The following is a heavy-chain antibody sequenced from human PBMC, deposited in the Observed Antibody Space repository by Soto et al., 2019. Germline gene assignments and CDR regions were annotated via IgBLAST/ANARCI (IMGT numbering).Heavy chain of an antibody. D-gene: IGHD2-21*02. CDR1: GFTFSSYG. J-gene: IGHJ4*02. V-gene: IGHV3-30*18. Sequence: SLRLSCAASGFTFSSYGMHWVRQAPGTGLEWVAVISYDGSNKYYADSVKGRFTISRDNSKNTLYLQMNSLRAEDTAVYYCAKAGTSRGNSDLDYWGQGTLVTVSS. CDR2: ISYDGSNK. CDR3: AKAGTSRGNSDLDY.